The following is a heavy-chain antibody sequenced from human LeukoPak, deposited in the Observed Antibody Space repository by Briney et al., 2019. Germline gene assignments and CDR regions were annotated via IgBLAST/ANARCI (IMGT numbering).Heavy chain of an antibody. CDR1: GGSISSGGYY. J-gene: IGHJ4*02. Sequence: SETLSLTCTVSGGSISSGGYYWSWIRQHPGKGLEWIGYIYYSGSTYYNPSLKSRVTISVDTSKNQFSLKLISVTAADTAVYYCARKSSIRGGFHWGQGTLVTVSS. D-gene: IGHD2-2*01. V-gene: IGHV4-31*03. CDR2: IYYSGST. CDR3: ARKSSIRGGFH.